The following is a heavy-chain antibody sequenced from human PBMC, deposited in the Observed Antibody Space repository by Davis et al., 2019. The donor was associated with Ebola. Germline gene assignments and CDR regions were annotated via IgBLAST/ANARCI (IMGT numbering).Heavy chain of an antibody. CDR3: ARSGIVATGTGMDV. CDR1: GYSFSKYW. V-gene: IGHV5-51*01. J-gene: IGHJ6*04. CDR2: SYPGDSDT. Sequence: GESLKISCMGSGYSFSKYWIGRVRQIPGKGLEWMGNSYPGDSDTRYSPSFQGQVTISADKSISTAYLQWSSLKASDTAMYYCARSGIVATGTGMDVWGKGTTVTVSS. D-gene: IGHD6-13*01.